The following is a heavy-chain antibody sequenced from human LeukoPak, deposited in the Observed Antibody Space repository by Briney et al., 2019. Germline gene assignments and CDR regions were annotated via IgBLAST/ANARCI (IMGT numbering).Heavy chain of an antibody. CDR3: AKGLRTGVGPYMGYHYYMDV. D-gene: IGHD3-16*01. Sequence: GGSLRLSCAASGFTFSSYAMSWVRQAPGKGLEWVSAINDNGDGTYYADSVKGRFTISRDNSYNTVSLQMNSLRDEDTGVYYCAKGLRTGVGPYMGYHYYMDVWGKGATVTVSS. V-gene: IGHV3-23*01. J-gene: IGHJ6*03. CDR2: INDNGDGT. CDR1: GFTFSSYA.